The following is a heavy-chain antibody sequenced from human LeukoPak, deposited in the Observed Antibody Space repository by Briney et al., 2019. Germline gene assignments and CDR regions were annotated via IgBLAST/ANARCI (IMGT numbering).Heavy chain of an antibody. J-gene: IGHJ6*03. CDR3: AKAVKGYYYYYMDV. V-gene: IGHV3-23*01. CDR1: GFTFSSYA. CDR2: ISGSGGST. Sequence: GGSLRLSCAASGFTFSSYAMSWVRQAPGKGLEWVSAISGSGGSTYYADSVKGRFTISGDNSKNTLYLQMNSLRAEDTAVYYCAKAVKGYYYYYMDVWGKGTTVTVSS.